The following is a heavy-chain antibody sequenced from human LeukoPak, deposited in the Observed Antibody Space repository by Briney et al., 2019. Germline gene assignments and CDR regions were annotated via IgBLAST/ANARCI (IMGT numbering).Heavy chain of an antibody. CDR3: AKVRGWVTTSIQH. D-gene: IGHD4-17*01. CDR1: GFTFSSYA. V-gene: IGHV3-23*01. J-gene: IGHJ1*01. CDR2: ISGSGGST. Sequence: GGSLRLSCAASGFTFSSYAMSWVRQAPGKGLEWVSAISGSGGSTYYADSVKGRFTISRDNSKNTLYLQMNSPRAEDTAVYYCAKVRGWVTTSIQHRGQGTLVTVSS.